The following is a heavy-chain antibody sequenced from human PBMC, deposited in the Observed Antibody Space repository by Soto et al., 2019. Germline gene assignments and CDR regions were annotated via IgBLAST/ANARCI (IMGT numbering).Heavy chain of an antibody. CDR3: ARDNYYDSSGYSVTTYYVMDV. CDR1: GYTFTSYG. CDR2: ISAYNGNT. V-gene: IGHV1-18*01. D-gene: IGHD3-22*01. Sequence: QVQLVQSGAEVKKPGASVKVSCKASGYTFTSYGISWVRQAPGQGLEWMGWISAYNGNTNYAQKLQGRVTMTTDTSTSTAYMELRSLRSDDTAVYYCARDNYYDSSGYSVTTYYVMDVWGQGTTVTVSS. J-gene: IGHJ6*02.